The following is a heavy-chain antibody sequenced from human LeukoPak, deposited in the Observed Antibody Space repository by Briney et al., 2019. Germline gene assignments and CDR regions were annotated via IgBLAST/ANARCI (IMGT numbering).Heavy chain of an antibody. Sequence: PSETLSLTCTVSGGSISSGSYYWSWIRQPAGKGLEWIGRIYTSGSTNYNPSLKSRVTISVDTSKNQFSLKLSSVTAADTAVYYCAREPTYYDLWSKGAFDIWGQGTMVTVSS. CDR1: GGSISSGSYY. CDR2: IYTSGST. J-gene: IGHJ3*02. D-gene: IGHD3-3*01. V-gene: IGHV4-61*02. CDR3: AREPTYYDLWSKGAFDI.